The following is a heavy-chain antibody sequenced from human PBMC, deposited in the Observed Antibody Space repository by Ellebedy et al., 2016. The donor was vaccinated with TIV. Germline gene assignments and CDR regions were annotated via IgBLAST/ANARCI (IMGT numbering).Heavy chain of an antibody. Sequence: GESLKISXVASGFTFSNYYLHWVRQAPGKGLEWISCVSPSSTVIYYADSVKGRFTISRDDARNSLYLQMNSLRAEDTAVYFCARGEGWIDNWGQGTLVTVSS. V-gene: IGHV3-48*04. CDR2: VSPSSTVI. J-gene: IGHJ4*02. CDR3: ARGEGWIDN. D-gene: IGHD5-24*01. CDR1: GFTFSNYY.